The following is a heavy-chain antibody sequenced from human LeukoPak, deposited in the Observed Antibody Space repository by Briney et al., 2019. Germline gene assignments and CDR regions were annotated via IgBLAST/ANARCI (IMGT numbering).Heavy chain of an antibody. CDR2: IYTSGST. D-gene: IGHD5-24*01. J-gene: IGHJ4*02. CDR3: ARGYGYNPNFDY. CDR1: GGSISSGSYY. Sequence: PSQTLSLTCTVSGGSISSGSYYWSWIRQPAGKGLEWIGRIYTSGSTNYNPSLKSRVTIPVDTSKNQFSLKLSSVTAADTAVYYCARGYGYNPNFDYWGQGTLVTVSS. V-gene: IGHV4-61*02.